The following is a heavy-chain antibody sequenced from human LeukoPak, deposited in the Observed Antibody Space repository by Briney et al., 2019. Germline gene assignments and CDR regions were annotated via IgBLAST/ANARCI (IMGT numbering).Heavy chain of an antibody. CDR3: ARALYYDSSGYYSSSYYYFQH. CDR2: INPNSGGT. Sequence: GASVKVSCKASGYTFTSYYLHWVRQAPGQGLEWMGWINPNSGGTHYAQKFQGRVTMTRDTSISTAYMELSRLRSDDTAEYYCARALYYDSSGYYSSSYYYFQHWGQGTLVTVSS. D-gene: IGHD3-22*01. J-gene: IGHJ1*01. CDR1: GYTFTSYY. V-gene: IGHV1-2*02.